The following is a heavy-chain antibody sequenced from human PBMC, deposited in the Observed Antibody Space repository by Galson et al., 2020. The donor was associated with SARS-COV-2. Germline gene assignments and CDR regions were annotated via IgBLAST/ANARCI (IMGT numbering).Heavy chain of an antibody. J-gene: IGHJ6*02. V-gene: IGHV1-2*04. D-gene: IGHD3-3*01. CDR1: GYTFTGYY. CDR3: ARAGYDFWSGYSYYYYYGMDV. CDR2: INPNSGGT. Sequence: ASVKVSCKASGYTFTGYYMHWVRQAPGQGLEWMGWINPNSGGTNYAQKFQGWVTMTRDTSISTAYMELSRLRSDDTAVYYCARAGYDFWSGYSYYYYYGMDVWGQGTTVTVSS.